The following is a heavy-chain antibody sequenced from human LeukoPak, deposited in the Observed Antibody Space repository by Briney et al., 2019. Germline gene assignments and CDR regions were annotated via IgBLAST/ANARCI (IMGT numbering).Heavy chain of an antibody. CDR2: ISNSGST. J-gene: IGHJ4*02. V-gene: IGHV4-59*11. CDR3: ATGRGSGSYYY. CDR1: GGAITSHY. Sequence: SETLSLTCTVSGGAITSHYWTWIRQSPVKGLEWIGDISNSGSTSYNPSLKSRVTVSIDTSKSQFSLKLSSVTAADTAVYYCATGRGSGSYYYWGQGTLVTVSS. D-gene: IGHD3-10*01.